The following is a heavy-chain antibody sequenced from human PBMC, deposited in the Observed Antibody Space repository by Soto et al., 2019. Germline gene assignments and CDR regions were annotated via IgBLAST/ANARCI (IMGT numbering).Heavy chain of an antibody. V-gene: IGHV1-2*04. J-gene: IGHJ3*02. CDR2: INPNSGGT. Sequence: ASVKVSCKASGYTFTGYYMHWVRQAPGQGLEWMGWINPNSGGTNYAQKFQGWVTMTRDTSISTAYMELSRLRSDDTAVYYCARAVCYGSTSCLLDAFDIWGQGTMVTVSS. CDR3: ARAVCYGSTSCLLDAFDI. D-gene: IGHD2-2*01. CDR1: GYTFTGYY.